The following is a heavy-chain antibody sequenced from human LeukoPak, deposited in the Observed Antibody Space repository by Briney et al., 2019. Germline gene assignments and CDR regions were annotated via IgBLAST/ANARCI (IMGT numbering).Heavy chain of an antibody. V-gene: IGHV3-30*18. CDR3: AKDRRTTVTTSYFDY. CDR1: GFTFSSYG. Sequence: GRSLRLSCAASGFTFSSYGMHWVRQAPGKGLEWVAVISYDGSNKYYADSVKGRFTISRDNSKNTLYLQMNSLRAEDTAVCYCAKDRRTTVTTSYFDYWGQGTLVTVSS. J-gene: IGHJ4*02. D-gene: IGHD4-17*01. CDR2: ISYDGSNK.